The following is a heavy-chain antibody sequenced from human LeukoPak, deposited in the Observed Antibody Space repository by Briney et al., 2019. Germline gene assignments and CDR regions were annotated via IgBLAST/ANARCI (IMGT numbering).Heavy chain of an antibody. CDR3: ARERYSSGWNLFDY. D-gene: IGHD6-19*01. CDR2: MNPNSGNT. J-gene: IGHJ4*02. CDR1: GYTFTIYD. V-gene: IGHV1-8*01. Sequence: ASVTVSFKASGYTFTIYDINWVRQAPGQGLEWMGWMNPNSGNTGYAQKFQGRVTMTRNTSISTAYMELSSLRSEDTAVYYCARERYSSGWNLFDYWGQGTLVTVSS.